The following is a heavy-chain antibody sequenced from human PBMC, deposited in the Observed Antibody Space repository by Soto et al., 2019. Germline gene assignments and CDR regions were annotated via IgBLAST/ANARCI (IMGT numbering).Heavy chain of an antibody. CDR1: GFTFSSYA. CDR2: ISGSGGST. J-gene: IGHJ6*02. D-gene: IGHD5-18*01. V-gene: IGHV3-23*01. CDR3: AKDSSSAMVIYYYYYGMDV. Sequence: GGSLRLSCAASGFTFSSYAMSWVRQAPGKGLEWVSAISGSGGSTYYADSVKGRFTISRDNSKNTLYLQMNSLRAEDTAVYYCAKDSSSAMVIYYYYYGMDVWGQGTTVTVSS.